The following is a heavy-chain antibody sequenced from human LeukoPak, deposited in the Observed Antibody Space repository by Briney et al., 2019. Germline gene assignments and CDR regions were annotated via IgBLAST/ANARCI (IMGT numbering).Heavy chain of an antibody. D-gene: IGHD6-13*01. CDR1: GGSISSSNNY. Sequence: KPSETLSLTCSVSGGSISSSNNYWGWIRQPPGKGLEWIGSIYFGGSSYYSPSLKSRVTISVDTSKTQFSLKLDSVTAADTAVYYCARGWYSSSWYSPWYFDYWGQGTLVTVSS. CDR3: ARGWYSSSWYSPWYFDY. CDR2: IYFGGSS. J-gene: IGHJ4*02. V-gene: IGHV4-39*01.